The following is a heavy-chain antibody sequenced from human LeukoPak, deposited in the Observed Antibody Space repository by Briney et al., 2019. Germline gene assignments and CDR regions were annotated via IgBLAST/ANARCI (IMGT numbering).Heavy chain of an antibody. V-gene: IGHV3-23*01. J-gene: IGHJ4*02. CDR3: ADSRYCSGGSCYFLDY. CDR1: GFTFSSYA. D-gene: IGHD2-15*01. Sequence: GGSLRLSCAASGFTFSSYAMNWVRQAPGKGLEWVSAISGSGFNTYYEDSVKGRFTISRDNSKNTLYLQMNSLRAEDTAVYYCADSRYCSGGSCYFLDYWGQGTLVTVSS. CDR2: ISGSGFNT.